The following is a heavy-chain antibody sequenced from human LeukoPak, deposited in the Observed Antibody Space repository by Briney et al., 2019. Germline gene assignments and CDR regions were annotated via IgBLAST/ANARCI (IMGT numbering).Heavy chain of an antibody. CDR1: GFTFSNAW. CDR2: IKSKTDGGTT. J-gene: IGHJ4*02. CDR3: TTRGYSSSWYLHDY. D-gene: IGHD6-13*01. V-gene: IGHV3-15*01. Sequence: GGSLRLSCAASGFTFSNAWMSWVRQAPGKGLEWVGRIKSKTDGGTTDYAAPVKGRFTISRDDSKNTLYLQMNSLKTEDTAVYYCTTRGYSSSWYLHDYWGQGTLVTASS.